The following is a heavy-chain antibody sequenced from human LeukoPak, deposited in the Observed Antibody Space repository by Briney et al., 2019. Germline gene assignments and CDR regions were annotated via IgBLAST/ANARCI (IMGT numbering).Heavy chain of an antibody. J-gene: IGHJ4*02. V-gene: IGHV5-51*01. D-gene: IGHD1-26*01. CDR2: IYPGDSDT. CDR3: ARHPSGTYSPFDY. CDR1: GXSFTNSC. Sequence: GESLKISCKGYGXSFTNSCIGWVRQMPGKGLEWMGIIYPGDSDTRYSPSFQGQVTISADKSISTAYLQWSSLKASDTAIYYCARHPSGTYSPFDYWGQGTLVTVSS.